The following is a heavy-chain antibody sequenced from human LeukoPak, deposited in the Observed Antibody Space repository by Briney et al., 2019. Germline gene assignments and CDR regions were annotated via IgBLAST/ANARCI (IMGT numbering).Heavy chain of an antibody. Sequence: HPGGSLRLSCAASGFTFSSYGMSWVRQAPGKGLGWVSAISGSGGSTYYADSVKGRFTISRDNSKNTLYLQMNSLRAEDTAVYYCAKDVDVSSSWYVNYFDYWGQGTLVTVSS. CDR3: AKDVDVSSSWYVNYFDY. CDR1: GFTFSSYG. J-gene: IGHJ4*02. D-gene: IGHD6-13*01. V-gene: IGHV3-23*01. CDR2: ISGSGGST.